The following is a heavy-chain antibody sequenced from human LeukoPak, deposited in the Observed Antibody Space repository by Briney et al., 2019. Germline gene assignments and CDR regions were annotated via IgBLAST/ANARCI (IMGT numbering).Heavy chain of an antibody. CDR3: APGGYYDSSGYYSTNWFDP. J-gene: IGHJ5*02. CDR1: GGTFSSYA. Sequence: GASVKVSCKASGGTFSSYAISWVRQAPGQGLEWMGGIIPIFGTANYAQKFQGRVTITADESTSTAYMELSGLRSEDTAVYYCAPGGYYDSSGYYSTNWFDPWGQGTLVTVSS. CDR2: IIPIFGTA. D-gene: IGHD3-22*01. V-gene: IGHV1-69*13.